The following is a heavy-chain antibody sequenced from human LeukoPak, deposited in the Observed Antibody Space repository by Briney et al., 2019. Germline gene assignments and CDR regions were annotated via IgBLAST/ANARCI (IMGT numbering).Heavy chain of an antibody. CDR2: IYYSGST. V-gene: IGHV4-59*01. CDR3: ARATALAFDI. CDR1: GGSISSYY. J-gene: IGHJ3*02. Sequence: PSETLSLTCTVSGGSISSYYWSWIRQPPGKGLEWIGYIYYSGSTNYNPSLKSRVTISVDTSKNQFSLKLSSVTAADTAVYYCARATALAFDIWGQGTMVTVSS.